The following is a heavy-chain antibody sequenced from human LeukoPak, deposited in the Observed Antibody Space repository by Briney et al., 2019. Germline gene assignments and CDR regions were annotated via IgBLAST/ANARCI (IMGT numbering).Heavy chain of an antibody. CDR1: GFTFSSYS. J-gene: IGHJ3*02. D-gene: IGHD4-17*01. CDR3: AKEGEYYGDYLDAFDI. CDR2: ISSSSSYI. Sequence: GGSLRLSCAASGFTFSSYSMNWVRQAPGKGLEWVSSISSSSSYIYYADSVKGRFTISRDNSKNTLYLQMNSLRAEDTAVYYCAKEGEYYGDYLDAFDIWGQGTMVTVSS. V-gene: IGHV3-21*01.